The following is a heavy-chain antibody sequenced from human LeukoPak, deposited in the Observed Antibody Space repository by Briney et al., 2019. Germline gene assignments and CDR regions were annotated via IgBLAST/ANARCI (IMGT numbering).Heavy chain of an antibody. CDR3: ARYDSSDYYYRDWFDP. Sequence: GASVKVSCKASGYTFTSYGISWVRQAPGQGLEWMGWISAYNGNTNYAQKLQGRVTMTTDTSTSTAYMELRSLRSDDTAVYYCARYDSSDYYYRDWFDPWGQGTLVTVSS. CDR2: ISAYNGNT. V-gene: IGHV1-18*01. J-gene: IGHJ5*02. D-gene: IGHD3-22*01. CDR1: GYTFTSYG.